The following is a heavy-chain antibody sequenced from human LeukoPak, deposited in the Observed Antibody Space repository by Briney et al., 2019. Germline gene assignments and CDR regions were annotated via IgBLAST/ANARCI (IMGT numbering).Heavy chain of an antibody. CDR1: GGSISSGSYY. D-gene: IGHD6-19*01. Sequence: PSQTLSLTCTVSGGSISSGSYYWSWIRQPAGKGLEWIGRIYTSGSTNYNPSLKSRVTISVDTSKNQFSLKLSSVTAADTAVYYCARDWSSGGRVWGQGTLVTVSS. CDR2: IYTSGST. J-gene: IGHJ4*02. V-gene: IGHV4-61*02. CDR3: ARDWSSGGRV.